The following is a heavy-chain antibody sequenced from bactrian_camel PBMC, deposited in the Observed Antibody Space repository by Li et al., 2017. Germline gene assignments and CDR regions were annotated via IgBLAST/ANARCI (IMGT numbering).Heavy chain of an antibody. D-gene: IGHD1*01. CDR2: INTIGAPT. V-gene: IGHV3S40*01. Sequence: DVQLVESGGGLVQPGGSLRLSCAASGFTFSDYLMSWVRQAPGTGLEWVATINTIGAPTAYADSVKGRFTISRDNAKNTAALQMNSLKPDDTAMYYCVRDLSNAAYWGQGTQVTVS. CDR1: GFTFSDYL. J-gene: IGHJ4*01. CDR3: VRDLSNAAY.